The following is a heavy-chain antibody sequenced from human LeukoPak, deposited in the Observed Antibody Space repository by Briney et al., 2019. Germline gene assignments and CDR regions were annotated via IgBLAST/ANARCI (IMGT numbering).Heavy chain of an antibody. J-gene: IGHJ4*02. V-gene: IGHV4-30-2*01. CDR2: IYPIGYT. CDR3: ARDDYGAYDF. D-gene: IGHD4-17*01. Sequence: TLSLTCAVSGGSVSSGGYSWSWIRQPAGKGLEWIGCIYPIGYTYNNPSLKSRVTISLDKSKNQFSLKLTSVTAADTAIYYCARDDYGAYDFWGQGSLVTVSS. CDR1: GGSVSSGGYS.